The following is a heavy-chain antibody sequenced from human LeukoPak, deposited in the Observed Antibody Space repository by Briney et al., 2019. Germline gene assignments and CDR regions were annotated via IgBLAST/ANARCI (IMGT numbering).Heavy chain of an antibody. Sequence: ASVKVSCKASGYTFTSYYMHWVRQAPGQGLEWMGIINPSGGSTSYAQKFQGRVTMTRDTSTSTVYMELSSLRSEDTAVYYCARDGGSGSYKITTLYYGMDVWGQGTTVSVSS. CDR3: ARDGGSGSYKITTLYYGMDV. V-gene: IGHV1-46*01. J-gene: IGHJ6*02. CDR1: GYTFTSYY. D-gene: IGHD3-10*01. CDR2: INPSGGST.